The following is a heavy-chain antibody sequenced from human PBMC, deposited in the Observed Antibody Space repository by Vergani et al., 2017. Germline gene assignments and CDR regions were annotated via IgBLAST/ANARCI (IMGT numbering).Heavy chain of an antibody. V-gene: IGHV3-23*01. Sequence: EVQLLESGGGLVQPGGSLRLSCAASGFTFSSYAMSWVRQAPGKGLEWVSAISGSGGSTYYADSVKGRFTISRDNAKNSLYLQMNSLRAEDTAVYYCASDDFWSGYYAVYYYGMDVWGQGTTVTVSS. CDR3: ASDDFWSGYYAVYYYGMDV. D-gene: IGHD3-3*01. J-gene: IGHJ6*02. CDR1: GFTFSSYA. CDR2: ISGSGGST.